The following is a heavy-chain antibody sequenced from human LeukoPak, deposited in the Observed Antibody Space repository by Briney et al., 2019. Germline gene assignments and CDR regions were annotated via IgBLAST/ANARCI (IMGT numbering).Heavy chain of an antibody. CDR1: GFTFSSYA. D-gene: IGHD3-10*01. Sequence: PGGSLRLSCAASGFTFSSYAMHWVRQAPGKGLEWVAVISYDGSNKSYADSVKGRFTISRDNSKNTLYLQMNSLRAEDTAVYYCARDNSGRYYSYMDVWGKGTTVTVSS. V-gene: IGHV3-30*01. CDR2: ISYDGSNK. CDR3: ARDNSGRYYSYMDV. J-gene: IGHJ6*03.